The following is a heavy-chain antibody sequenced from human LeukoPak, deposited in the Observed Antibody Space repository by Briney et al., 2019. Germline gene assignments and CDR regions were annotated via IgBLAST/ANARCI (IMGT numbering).Heavy chain of an antibody. CDR1: GGTFSSYA. Sequence: SVKVSCKASGGTFSSYAISWVRQAPGQGLEWMGRIIPILGIANYAQRFQGRVTITADKSTSTAYMELSSLRSEDTAVYYCAREEGSYPHDAFDIWGQGTMVTVSS. J-gene: IGHJ3*02. V-gene: IGHV1-69*04. D-gene: IGHD1-26*01. CDR2: IIPILGIA. CDR3: AREEGSYPHDAFDI.